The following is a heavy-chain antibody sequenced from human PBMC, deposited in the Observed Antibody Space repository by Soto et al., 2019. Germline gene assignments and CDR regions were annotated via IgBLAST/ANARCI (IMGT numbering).Heavy chain of an antibody. CDR3: AKDLAATATGDSFDI. CDR1: GFTFSTYA. CDR2: VTNSGSNT. J-gene: IGHJ3*02. Sequence: EVQLLESGGGLVQPGGSLRLSCAASGFTFSTYAMTWVRQAPGKGLEWVSSVTNSGSNTYHADSVKGRFTISRDNSKNMLFLQMNSLRAEDTAIYYCAKDLAATATGDSFDIWGQGTMVTVSS. D-gene: IGHD1-1*01. V-gene: IGHV3-23*01.